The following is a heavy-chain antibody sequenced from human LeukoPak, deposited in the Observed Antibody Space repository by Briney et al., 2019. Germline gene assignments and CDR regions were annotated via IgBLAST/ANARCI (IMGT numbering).Heavy chain of an antibody. V-gene: IGHV3-23*01. J-gene: IGHJ3*02. Sequence: GGSLRLSCTASGFIFGSYTMSWVRQAPGRGLEWVSAISGSGGSTYYADSVKGRFTISRDNSKNTLYLQMNSLRAEDTAVYYCAKDSSSWYLDAFDIWGQGTMVTVSS. CDR3: AKDSSSWYLDAFDI. CDR1: GFIFGSYT. D-gene: IGHD6-13*01. CDR2: ISGSGGST.